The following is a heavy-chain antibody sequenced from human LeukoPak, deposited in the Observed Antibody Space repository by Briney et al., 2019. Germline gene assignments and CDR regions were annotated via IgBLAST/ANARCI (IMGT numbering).Heavy chain of an antibody. V-gene: IGHV4-39*07. CDR2: INHSGST. Sequence: SETLSLTCTVSGGSVSSISSYWSWIRQPPGKGLEWIGEINHSGSTNYNPSLKSRVTISVDTSKNQFSLKLSSVTAADTAVYYCASEENMGYYGVDVWGQGTTVTVSS. CDR3: ASEENMGYYGVDV. D-gene: IGHD2/OR15-2a*01. CDR1: GGSVSSISSY. J-gene: IGHJ6*02.